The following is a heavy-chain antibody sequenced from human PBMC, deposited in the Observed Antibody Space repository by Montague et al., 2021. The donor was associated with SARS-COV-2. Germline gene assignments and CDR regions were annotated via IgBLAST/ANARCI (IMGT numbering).Heavy chain of an antibody. CDR3: ARFPTSYDYDSKAAPATPDAFDI. J-gene: IGHJ3*02. Sequence: SETLSLTCTVSGGSISSSSYYWGWIRQPPGKGLEWIGSIYYSGSTYYNPSLKSRVTISVDTSKNQFSLKLSSVTAADTAVYYCARFPTSYDYDSKAAPATPDAFDIWGQGTMVTVSS. CDR1: GGSISSSSYY. D-gene: IGHD3-22*01. CDR2: IYYSGST. V-gene: IGHV4-39*01.